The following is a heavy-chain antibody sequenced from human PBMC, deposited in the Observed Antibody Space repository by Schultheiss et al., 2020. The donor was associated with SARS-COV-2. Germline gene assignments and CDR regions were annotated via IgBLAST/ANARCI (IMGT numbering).Heavy chain of an antibody. Sequence: GESLKISCAASGFTFSNYAMSWVRQAPGKGLEWVSGISSGGGTTYYADSVKGRFTISRGNSKNTLYLQMNSLRAEDTAVYYCARQDSGWAFDYWGQGTLVTVSS. D-gene: IGHD6-19*01. CDR1: GFTFSNYA. V-gene: IGHV3-23*01. CDR3: ARQDSGWAFDY. CDR2: ISSGGGTT. J-gene: IGHJ4*02.